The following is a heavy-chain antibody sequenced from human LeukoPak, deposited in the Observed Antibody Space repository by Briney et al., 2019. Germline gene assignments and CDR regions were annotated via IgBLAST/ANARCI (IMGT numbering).Heavy chain of an antibody. D-gene: IGHD3-22*01. J-gene: IGHJ3*02. CDR3: AREAYYYDSSGFKGHAGAFDI. CDR1: GGSISSGSYY. CDR2: IYTSGST. Sequence: SETLSLTCTVSGGSISSGSYYWSWIRQPAGKGLEWIGRIYTSGSTNYNPSLKSRVTISVDTSKNQFSLKLSSVTAADTAVYYCAREAYYYDSSGFKGHAGAFDIWGQGTMVTVSS. V-gene: IGHV4-61*02.